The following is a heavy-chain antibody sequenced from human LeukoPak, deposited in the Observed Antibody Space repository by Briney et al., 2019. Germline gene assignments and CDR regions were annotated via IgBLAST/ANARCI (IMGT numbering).Heavy chain of an antibody. D-gene: IGHD3-22*01. Sequence: GASVKVSCKASGYSFTSYDINWVRQAPGQGLEWMGWINPYNGNTNYAQKLQGRVTMTTDTSTSTAYMELRSLRSDDTAVYYCARAFIPLYYYDSSGLGPLDYWGQGILVT. CDR2: INPYNGNT. V-gene: IGHV1-18*04. J-gene: IGHJ4*02. CDR3: ARAFIPLYYYDSSGLGPLDY. CDR1: GYSFTSYD.